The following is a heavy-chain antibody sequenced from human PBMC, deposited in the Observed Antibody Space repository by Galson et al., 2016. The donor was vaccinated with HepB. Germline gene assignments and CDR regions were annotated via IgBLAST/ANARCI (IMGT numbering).Heavy chain of an antibody. D-gene: IGHD6-13*01. Sequence: SVKVSCKASGHTFTAYFMHWVRQAPGQGLEWMGWINPRSGVTSYAQKFQGRFTISRDTSKNTVYLQMSSLRVEDTAVYHCAKAGSSSWPRNFDPWGQGNLVTVSS. CDR2: INPRSGVT. CDR3: AKAGSSSWPRNFDP. V-gene: IGHV1-2*02. J-gene: IGHJ5*02. CDR1: GHTFTAYF.